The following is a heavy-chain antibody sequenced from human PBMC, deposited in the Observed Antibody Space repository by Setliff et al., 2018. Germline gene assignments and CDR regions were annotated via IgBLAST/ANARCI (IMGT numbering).Heavy chain of an antibody. CDR3: ARARTGSPLAGNWFDP. D-gene: IGHD3-10*01. CDR2: INPSGGST. V-gene: IGHV1-46*01. Sequence: ASVKVSCKASGYTFTRYYMHWVRQAPGQGLEWMGIINPSGGSTSYAQKLQGRVTMTRDTSTSTVYMELGSLRSEDTAVYYCARARTGSPLAGNWFDPWGQGTLVTVSS. CDR1: GYTFTRYY. J-gene: IGHJ5*02.